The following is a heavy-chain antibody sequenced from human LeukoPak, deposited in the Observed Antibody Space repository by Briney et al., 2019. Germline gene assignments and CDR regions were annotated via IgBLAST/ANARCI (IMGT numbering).Heavy chain of an antibody. V-gene: IGHV3-21*01. CDR3: ARVRYYYDSSGYETYAYDY. Sequence: GGCLRLSCAASGFTFSSYSMNWVRQAPGKGLEWVSSISSSSSYIYYADSVKGRFTISRDNAKNSLYLQMNSLRAEDTAVYYCARVRYYYDSSGYETYAYDYWGQGTLVTVSS. J-gene: IGHJ4*02. CDR1: GFTFSSYS. D-gene: IGHD3-22*01. CDR2: ISSSSSYI.